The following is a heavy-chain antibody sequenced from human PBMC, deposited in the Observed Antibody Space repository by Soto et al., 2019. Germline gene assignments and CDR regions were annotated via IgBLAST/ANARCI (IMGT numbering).Heavy chain of an antibody. Sequence: HVQLVQSGAEVKKPGSSVKVSCKASGGTFSSYTISWVRQAPGQGLEWMGRIIPILGIANYAQKFQGRVTITADKSTSTAYMELSSLRSEDTAVYYCARVSRDYYYYYMDVWGKGTTVTVSS. CDR1: GGTFSSYT. CDR2: IIPILGIA. CDR3: ARVSRDYYYYYMDV. J-gene: IGHJ6*03. V-gene: IGHV1-69*02.